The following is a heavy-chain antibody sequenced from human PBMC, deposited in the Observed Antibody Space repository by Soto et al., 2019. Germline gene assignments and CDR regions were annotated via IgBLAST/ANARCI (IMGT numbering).Heavy chain of an antibody. V-gene: IGHV3-33*01. Sequence: QEQLVESGGGVVQPGRSLRLSCAASGFTYRKYTMQWARQAPGKGLEWVAVVWYDGTKKYYADSVKGRFTISRDNSKNTLDLQMNSRRADDTAVYYCAGDAYGVGGLGGGFDIWGQGTMVSVSS. CDR3: AGDAYGVGGLGGGFDI. CDR1: GFTYRKYT. CDR2: VWYDGTKK. J-gene: IGHJ3*02. D-gene: IGHD3-16*01.